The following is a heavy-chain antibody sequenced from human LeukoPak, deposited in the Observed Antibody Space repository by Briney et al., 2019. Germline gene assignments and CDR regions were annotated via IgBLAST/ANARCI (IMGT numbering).Heavy chain of an antibody. CDR3: ARAIDCSSTSCYNPDY. CDR1: GFTFSSYS. CDR2: ISSSSSTI. V-gene: IGHV3-48*01. D-gene: IGHD2-2*02. J-gene: IGHJ4*02. Sequence: GGSLRLSCAASGFTFSSYSMNWVRQAPRKGLEWVSYISSSSSTIYYADSVKGRFTISRDNAKNSLYLQMNSLRAEDTAVYYCARAIDCSSTSCYNPDYWGQGTLVTVSS.